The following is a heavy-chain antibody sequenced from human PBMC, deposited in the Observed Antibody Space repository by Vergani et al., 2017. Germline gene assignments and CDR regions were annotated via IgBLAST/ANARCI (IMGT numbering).Heavy chain of an antibody. D-gene: IGHD3-10*01. CDR2: IQYDGSD. CDR3: ANEGSANRIRGWLDH. Sequence: QLQLQESGPGLVKPSETLSLTCAVSGYSISSGYSWGWIRQPPGKGLEWVAFIQYDGSDIFYADFVEGRFTISRDNSKNSLYLQMRSLRFDDTAVYYCANEGSANRIRGWLDHWGQGALVTVSS. CDR1: GYSISSGYS. J-gene: IGHJ4*02. V-gene: IGHV4-38-2*01.